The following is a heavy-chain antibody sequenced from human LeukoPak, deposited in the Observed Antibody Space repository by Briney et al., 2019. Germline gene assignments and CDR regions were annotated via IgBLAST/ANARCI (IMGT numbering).Heavy chain of an antibody. Sequence: PGGSLRLSCAASGFTFSSYAMSWIRQPPGKGLERIGYIYYSGSTNYNPSLKSRVTISVDTSKNQFSLKLSSVTAADTAVYYCAREGDDFWSGQWYYMDVWGKGTTVTVSS. CDR3: AREGDDFWSGQWYYMDV. CDR1: GFTFSSYA. V-gene: IGHV4-59*01. CDR2: IYYSGST. D-gene: IGHD3-3*01. J-gene: IGHJ6*03.